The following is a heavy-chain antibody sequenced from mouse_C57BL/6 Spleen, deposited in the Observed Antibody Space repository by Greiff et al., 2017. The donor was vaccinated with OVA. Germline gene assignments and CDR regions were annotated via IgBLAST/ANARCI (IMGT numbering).Heavy chain of an antibody. V-gene: IGHV1-80*01. CDR2: IYPGDGDT. CDR1: GYAFSSYW. D-gene: IGHD2-14*01. CDR3: AGSYRNYAMDC. Sequence: VQLQESGAELVKPGASVKISCKASGYAFSSYWMNWVKQRPGKGLEWIGQIYPGDGDTNYNGKFKGKATLTADKSSSTAYMQLSSLTSEDSAVYFCAGSYRNYAMDCWGQGTSVTVSS. J-gene: IGHJ4*01.